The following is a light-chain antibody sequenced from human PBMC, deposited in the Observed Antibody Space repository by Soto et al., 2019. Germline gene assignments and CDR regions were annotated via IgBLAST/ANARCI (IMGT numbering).Light chain of an antibody. Sequence: EILMTQSPATLSVSPGERATLSCRASQSVSHNLAWYQQKPGQAPRLLFYGASIRAIGITARFSGSGSGTEFTLTISSLQSEDFAIYYCQKSNNWPYTFGQGTKLEIK. CDR2: GAS. CDR3: QKSNNWPYT. J-gene: IGKJ2*01. V-gene: IGKV3-15*01. CDR1: QSVSHN.